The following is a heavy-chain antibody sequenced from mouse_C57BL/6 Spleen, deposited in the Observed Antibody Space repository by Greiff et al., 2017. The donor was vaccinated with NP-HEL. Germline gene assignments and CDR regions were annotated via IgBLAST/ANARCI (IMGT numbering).Heavy chain of an antibody. CDR1: GYTFTSYW. V-gene: IGHV1-50*01. J-gene: IGHJ4*01. Sequence: QVHVKQPGAELVKPGASVKLSCKASGYTFTSYWMQWVKQRPGQGLEWIGEIDPSDSYTNYNQKFKGKATLTVDTSSSTAYMQLSSLTSEDSAVYYCARSHYYGSSPYAMDYWGQGTSVTVSS. CDR3: ARSHYYGSSPYAMDY. CDR2: IDPSDSYT. D-gene: IGHD1-1*01.